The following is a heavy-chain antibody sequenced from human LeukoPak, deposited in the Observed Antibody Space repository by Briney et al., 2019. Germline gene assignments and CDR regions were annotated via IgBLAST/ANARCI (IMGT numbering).Heavy chain of an antibody. Sequence: ASVKVSCKASGYTFTSYDINWVRQATGQGLEWMGWMNPNSGNTGYAQKFQGRVTMTRNTSTSTAYMELSSLRSEDTAVYYCARLYYDFWSGYRIFDYWGQGTLVTVSS. V-gene: IGHV1-8*01. CDR2: MNPNSGNT. CDR1: GYTFTSYD. D-gene: IGHD3-3*01. J-gene: IGHJ4*02. CDR3: ARLYYDFWSGYRIFDY.